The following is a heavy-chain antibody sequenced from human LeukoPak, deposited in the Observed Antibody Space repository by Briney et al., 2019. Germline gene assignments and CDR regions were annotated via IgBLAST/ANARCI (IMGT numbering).Heavy chain of an antibody. CDR1: GDSISSGDYY. Sequence: SETLSLTCSVSGDSISSGDYYWSWIRQTPGRGLEWIGNIHHSGTTYSNPSLKSQVTMSLDTSKNKFSLNLTSVTAADTAVYYCVRGKVFESWGQGALVTVSS. CDR3: VRGKVFES. J-gene: IGHJ5*01. CDR2: IHHSGTT. V-gene: IGHV4-30-4*01.